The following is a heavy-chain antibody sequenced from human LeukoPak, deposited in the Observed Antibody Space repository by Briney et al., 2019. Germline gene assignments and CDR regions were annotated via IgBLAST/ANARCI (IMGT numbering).Heavy chain of an antibody. V-gene: IGHV3-23*01. D-gene: IGHD5-18*01. Sequence: PGGSLRLSCAASGFPFSSYAMTWVRQAAGKGPEWVSAIVGSGSSAYYADSVKGRFTISRDNSKNTLYLQMNSLRAEDTALYYCARGGYTYGWGAFDIWGQGTRVTVSS. CDR1: GFPFSSYA. CDR2: IVGSGSSA. J-gene: IGHJ3*02. CDR3: ARGGYTYGWGAFDI.